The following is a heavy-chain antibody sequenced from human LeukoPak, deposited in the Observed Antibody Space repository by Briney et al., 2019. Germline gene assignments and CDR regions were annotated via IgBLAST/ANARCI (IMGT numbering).Heavy chain of an antibody. Sequence: PSETLSLTCSVSGYSISSAYYWGWIRQPPGKGLEWIGTMYHSGSTNYNPSLKSRVTISVDTSKNQFSLKLSSVTAADTAVYYCARLRDTNFDYWGQGTLVTVSS. D-gene: IGHD5-18*01. J-gene: IGHJ4*02. CDR3: ARLRDTNFDY. V-gene: IGHV4-38-2*02. CDR2: MYHSGST. CDR1: GYSISSAYY.